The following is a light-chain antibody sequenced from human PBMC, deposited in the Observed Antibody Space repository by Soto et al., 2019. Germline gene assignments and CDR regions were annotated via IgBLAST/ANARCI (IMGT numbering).Light chain of an antibody. Sequence: DIQMTQSPTSLSASVGDRVTITCRASQDIRNFVAWYQQKPGKAPKLLIYAASTLQSGVPSRFSGSGSGTDFTLTINSLQPDDVATYYCQKYSSVPVFGPGTKVEIK. CDR1: QDIRNF. V-gene: IGKV1-27*01. J-gene: IGKJ3*01. CDR2: AAS. CDR3: QKYSSVPV.